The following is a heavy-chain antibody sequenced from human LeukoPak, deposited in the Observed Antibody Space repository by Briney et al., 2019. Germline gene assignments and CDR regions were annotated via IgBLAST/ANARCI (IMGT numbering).Heavy chain of an antibody. D-gene: IGHD2-2*01. V-gene: IGHV3-23*01. Sequence: EGSLRLSCAASGFTFSYYDMSWVRQAPGKGLEWVASITLSGGSTFYADSVKGRFTISRDNSKNTLYLQMNSLSAEDTAVYYCAKRGNPAVGHHYLDVWGKRTTVSVSS. J-gene: IGHJ6*03. CDR1: GFTFSYYD. CDR3: AKRGNPAVGHHYLDV. CDR2: ITLSGGST.